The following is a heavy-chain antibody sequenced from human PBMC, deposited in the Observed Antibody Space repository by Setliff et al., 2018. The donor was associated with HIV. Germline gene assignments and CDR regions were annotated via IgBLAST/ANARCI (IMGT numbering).Heavy chain of an antibody. V-gene: IGHV3-11*05. Sequence: GSLRLSCAASGSTFSDHYMNWVRQAPGKGLEWVSYISKSGDYSNYADSVRGRFTISRDNAKNSLYLQMSSLRAEDTAVYYCAREVTSFEAFDLWGQGTMVTVSS. J-gene: IGHJ3*01. CDR3: AREVTSFEAFDL. CDR2: ISKSGDYS. CDR1: GSTFSDHY. D-gene: IGHD2-21*02.